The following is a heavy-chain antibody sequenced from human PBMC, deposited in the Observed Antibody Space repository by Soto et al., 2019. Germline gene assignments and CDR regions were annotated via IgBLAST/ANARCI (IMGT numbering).Heavy chain of an antibody. CDR3: ARGRGVANYYYYGMDV. J-gene: IGHJ6*02. Sequence: SAILSLTSAVYGWSFSGYYWSWFRQPPGKGVEWIGEINHSGSTNYNPSLKSRVTISVDTSENQFSLKMSSVTAADTAVYYCARGRGVANYYYYGMDVWGQGTTVT. D-gene: IGHD5-12*01. CDR2: INHSGST. V-gene: IGHV4-34*01. CDR1: GWSFSGYY.